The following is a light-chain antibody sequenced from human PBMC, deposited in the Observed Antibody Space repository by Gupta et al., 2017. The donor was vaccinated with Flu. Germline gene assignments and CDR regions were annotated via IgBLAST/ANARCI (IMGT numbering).Light chain of an antibody. Sequence: SDVGNNKYVSWYQQHPGKAPKLIIYDVSNRPSGVSNRFSGSKSGNTASLTISRLQAEDEADYYCSAYRTGDSPHAVFGGGTKLTVL. J-gene: IGLJ2*01. V-gene: IGLV2-14*03. CDR2: DVS. CDR3: SAYRTGDSPHAV. CDR1: SDVGNNKY.